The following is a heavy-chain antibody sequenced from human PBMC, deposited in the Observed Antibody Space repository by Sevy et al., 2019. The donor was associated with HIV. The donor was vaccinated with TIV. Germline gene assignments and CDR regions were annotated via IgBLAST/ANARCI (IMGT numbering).Heavy chain of an antibody. CDR3: ARAALYYYDSSGYRDAFDI. V-gene: IGHV4-61*02. CDR2: IYTSGST. J-gene: IGHJ3*02. CDR1: GGSISSGSYY. D-gene: IGHD3-22*01. Sequence: SETLSLTCTVSGGSISSGSYYWSWIRQHAGKGLEWIWRIYTSGSTNYNPSLKSRVTISVDTSKNQFSLKLSSVTAADTAVYYCARAALYYYDSSGYRDAFDIWGQGTMVTVSS.